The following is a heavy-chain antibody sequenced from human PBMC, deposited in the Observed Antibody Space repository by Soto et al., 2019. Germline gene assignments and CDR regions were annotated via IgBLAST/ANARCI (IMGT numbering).Heavy chain of an antibody. CDR2: ISYDGSNK. CDR1: GFTFSSYA. Sequence: QVQLVESGGGVVQPGRSLRLSCAASGFTFSSYAMHWVRQAPGKGLEWVAVISYDGSNKYYADSVKGRFTISRDNSKNTLYLQMNSLRAEDTAVYYCARDGRELLRFGMDVWGQGTTVTVSS. D-gene: IGHD1-26*01. CDR3: ARDGRELLRFGMDV. V-gene: IGHV3-30-3*01. J-gene: IGHJ6*02.